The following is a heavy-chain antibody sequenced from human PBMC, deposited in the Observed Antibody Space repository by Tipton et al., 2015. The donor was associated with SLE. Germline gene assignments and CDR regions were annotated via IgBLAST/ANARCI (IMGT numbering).Heavy chain of an antibody. J-gene: IGHJ4*02. CDR1: GGSISSGGYS. CDR2: IHYSGST. CDR3: AVGPANWMSFDS. Sequence: TLSLTCAVSGGSISSGGYSWSWIRQPPGKGLEWIGYIHYSGSTYYNPSLKSRVTISIDRSKNQFSLKLSSVTAADTAVYYCAVGPANWMSFDSWGQGTLVPVSS. V-gene: IGHV4-30-2*01. D-gene: IGHD1-20*01.